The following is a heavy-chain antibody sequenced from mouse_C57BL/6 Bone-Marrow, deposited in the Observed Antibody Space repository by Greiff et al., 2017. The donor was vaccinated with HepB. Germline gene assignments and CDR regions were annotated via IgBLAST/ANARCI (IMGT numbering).Heavy chain of an antibody. CDR2: INPYNGGT. V-gene: IGHV1-19*01. Sequence: EVQLQQSGPVLVKPGASVKMSCKASGYTFTDYYMNWVKQSHGKSLEWIGVINPYNGGTSYNQKFKGKATLTVDKSSSTAYMELNSLTSEDSAVYYCARSAHHHYYGSSYRAMDYWGQGTAVTVSS. J-gene: IGHJ4*01. D-gene: IGHD1-1*01. CDR3: ARSAHHHYYGSSYRAMDY. CDR1: GYTFTDYY.